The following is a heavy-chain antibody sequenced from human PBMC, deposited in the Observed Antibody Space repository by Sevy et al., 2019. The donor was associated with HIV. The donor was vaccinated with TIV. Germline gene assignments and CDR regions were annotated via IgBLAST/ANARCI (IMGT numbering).Heavy chain of an antibody. V-gene: IGHV4-59*01. Sequence: SETLSLTCTVSGGSISSYYWNWIRQPPGKGLEWIGYIYYSGTSYNPSLKSRVTISADTSKNQFSLKLSSVTAADTAVYYCARHSIAARSWYFDLWGRGTLVTVSS. CDR1: GGSISSYY. CDR2: IYYSGT. J-gene: IGHJ2*01. D-gene: IGHD6-6*01. CDR3: ARHSIAARSWYFDL.